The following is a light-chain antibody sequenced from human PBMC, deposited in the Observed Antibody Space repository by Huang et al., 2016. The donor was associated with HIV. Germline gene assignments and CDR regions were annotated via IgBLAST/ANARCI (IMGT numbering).Light chain of an antibody. Sequence: VLTQSPGTLSLSPGERATLSCRASQSVSSYYLAWYQQKLGLAPRLLIAGTSNRATGNPNRFSGSGSGTDFTLTINKLEPQDSAVYYCHHYGSSPWTFGQGTKVEI. CDR3: HHYGSSPWT. J-gene: IGKJ1*01. V-gene: IGKV3-20*01. CDR2: GTS. CDR1: QSVSSYY.